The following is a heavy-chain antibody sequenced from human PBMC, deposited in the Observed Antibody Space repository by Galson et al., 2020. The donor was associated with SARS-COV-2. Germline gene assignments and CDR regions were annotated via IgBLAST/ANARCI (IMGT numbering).Heavy chain of an antibody. CDR2: ISYDGSNK. J-gene: IGHJ6*02. Sequence: GESLKISCAASGFTFSSYGMHWVRQAPGKGLEWVAVISYDGSNKYYADSVKGRFTISRDNSKNTLYLQMNSLRAEDTAVYYCAKGAFEQLLHYYYGMDVWGQGTTVTVSS. CDR3: AKGAFEQLLHYYYGMDV. D-gene: IGHD6-13*01. V-gene: IGHV3-30*18. CDR1: GFTFSSYG.